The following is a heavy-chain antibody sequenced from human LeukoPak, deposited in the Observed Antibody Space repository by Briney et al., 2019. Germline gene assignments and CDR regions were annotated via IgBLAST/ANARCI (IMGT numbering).Heavy chain of an antibody. D-gene: IGHD3-22*01. J-gene: IGHJ5*02. CDR1: GGTFSSYA. V-gene: IGHV1-69*05. CDR2: IIPIFGTA. Sequence: SVKVSCKASGGTFSSYAISWVRQAPGQGLEWMGGIIPIFGTANYAQKFQGRVTITTDQSTSTAYMELSSLRSEDTAVYYCARARSPSSGYLLRDHNWFDPWGQGTLVTVSS. CDR3: ARARSPSSGYLLRDHNWFDP.